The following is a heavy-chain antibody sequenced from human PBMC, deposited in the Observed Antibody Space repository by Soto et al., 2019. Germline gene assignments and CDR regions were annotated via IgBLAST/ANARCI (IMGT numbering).Heavy chain of an antibody. J-gene: IGHJ4*02. CDR3: AKLRAKSHIAVPFDY. D-gene: IGHD2-15*01. CDR2: ISGNGGST. V-gene: IGHV3-23*01. CDR1: GFTFGNFA. Sequence: EVHLLDSGGGLAQPGGSLKLSCATSGFTFGNFAISWVRQAPGKGLEWVSAISGNGGSTYYADSVKGRFTISRDNSKNTLYLQMNSLTAEDTAGYFCAKLRAKSHIAVPFDYWGQGSLVTVSS.